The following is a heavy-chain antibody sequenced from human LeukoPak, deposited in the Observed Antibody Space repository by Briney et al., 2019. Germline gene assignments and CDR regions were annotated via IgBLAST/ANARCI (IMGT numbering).Heavy chain of an antibody. CDR2: INQDGSDR. Sequence: GGSLRLSCAASGFPFSDYSMDWVRQAPGKGMERVANINQDGSDRYYADSVRGRFTISRDNAKNSLYLEMNGLRAEDTAVYYGSRSLDYWGQGALVTVSS. J-gene: IGHJ4*02. V-gene: IGHV3-7*01. CDR1: GFPFSDYS. CDR3: SRSLDY.